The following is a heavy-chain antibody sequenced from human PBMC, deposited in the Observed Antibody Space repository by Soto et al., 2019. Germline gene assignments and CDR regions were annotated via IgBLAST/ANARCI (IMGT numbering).Heavy chain of an antibody. CDR1: GYTFTSYY. D-gene: IGHD2-21*02. Sequence: QVQLVQSGAEVKKPGASVKVSCQASGYTFTSYYMHWVRQAPGQGLEWMGIINPSGGSTSYAQKFQGRVTMTRDTSTSTVYMELSSLRSEDTAVYYCARELREIGEVTYYYYYCMDVWGQGTTVTVSS. CDR3: ARELREIGEVTYYYYYCMDV. CDR2: INPSGGST. V-gene: IGHV1-46*01. J-gene: IGHJ6*02.